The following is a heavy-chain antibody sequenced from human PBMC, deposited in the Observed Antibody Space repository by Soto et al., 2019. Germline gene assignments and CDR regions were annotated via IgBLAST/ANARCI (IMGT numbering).Heavy chain of an antibody. CDR1: GGTFSIYA. J-gene: IGHJ1*01. CDR3: ASTVDTTMVTWALGN. Sequence: SVKVSCKASGGTFSIYAISFVLQAPGQGLEWMGVIIPIFCTANYAQKFQGRVTITADESTSTAYMELNSLRPEDTAVYYCASTVDTTMVTWALGNWGQGTLVTVSS. CDR2: IIPIFCTA. D-gene: IGHD5-18*01. V-gene: IGHV1-69*01.